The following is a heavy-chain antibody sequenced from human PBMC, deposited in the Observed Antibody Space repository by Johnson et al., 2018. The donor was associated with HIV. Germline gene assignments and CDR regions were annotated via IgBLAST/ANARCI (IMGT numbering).Heavy chain of an antibody. CDR1: GFTFSSYG. CDR3: AKGGIATRFFDI. D-gene: IGHD6-6*01. J-gene: IGHJ3*02. V-gene: IGHV3-30*18. CDR2: IWYDGSNK. Sequence: QVQLVESGGGVVQPGRSLRLSCAASGFTFSSYGMHWVRRAPGKGLEWVAVIWYDGSNKYYADSVKGRFTISRDNSKNTLFLEMNSLRAEDTALYYCAKGGIATRFFDIWGQGTMVTVSS.